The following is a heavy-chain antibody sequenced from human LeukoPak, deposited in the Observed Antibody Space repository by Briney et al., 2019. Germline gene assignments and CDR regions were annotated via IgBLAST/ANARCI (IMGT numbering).Heavy chain of an antibody. J-gene: IGHJ6*03. V-gene: IGHV4-39*01. CDR3: ARLGNTDYYYYYYMDV. CDR2: IYYSGST. CDR1: GGSIRSSSYY. Sequence: SETLSLTCTVSGGSIRSSSYYWGWIRQPPGKGLEWIGSIYYSGSTNCNPSLKSRVTISVDTSKTQFSLRLSSVTAADTAVYYCARLGNTDYYYYYYMDVWGKGTTVTVSS. D-gene: IGHD7-27*01.